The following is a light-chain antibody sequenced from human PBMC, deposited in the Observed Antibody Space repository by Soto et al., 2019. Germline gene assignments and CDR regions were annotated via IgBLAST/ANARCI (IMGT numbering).Light chain of an antibody. CDR1: QSVLYSSNNKNY. Sequence: DIVMTQSPDSLAVSLGERVTINCKSSQSVLYSSNNKNYLAWYQQKPGQPPKLLIYWASTRESGVPDRFSGSGSGTDFTLTISSLQAEDVAVYYCQQYYSTLGITFGQGTRLEIK. J-gene: IGKJ5*01. CDR2: WAS. V-gene: IGKV4-1*01. CDR3: QQYYSTLGIT.